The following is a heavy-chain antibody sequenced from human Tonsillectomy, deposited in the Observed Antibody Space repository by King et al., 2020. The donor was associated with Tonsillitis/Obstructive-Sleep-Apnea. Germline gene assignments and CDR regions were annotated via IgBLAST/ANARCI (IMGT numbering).Heavy chain of an antibody. D-gene: IGHD3-16*01. J-gene: IGHJ4*02. V-gene: IGHV4-39*01. CDR1: GGSISSSSYY. CDR3: ARQIGGGASYYFDY. Sequence: LQLQESGPRLVKPSETLSLTCTVSGGSISSSSYYWGWIRQPPGKGLEWIASIYYSGSTYYNPSLKSLVTISVDTSKNQFSLRLSSVTATDTAVFYCARQIGGGASYYFDYWGQGTLVTVSS. CDR2: IYYSGST.